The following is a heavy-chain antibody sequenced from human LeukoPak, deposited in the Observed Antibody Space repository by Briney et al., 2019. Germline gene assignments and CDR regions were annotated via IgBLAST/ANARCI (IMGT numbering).Heavy chain of an antibody. D-gene: IGHD2-21*01. J-gene: IGHJ3*02. V-gene: IGHV1-2*02. Sequence: ASVKVSCRASGYTFTCYYMHWVRQAPGQGLEWMGWINPNSGGTNYAQKFQGRVTMTRDTSISTAYMELSRLRSDDTAVYYCASGRTYCGGDCLPSDAFDIWGQGTMVTVSS. CDR2: INPNSGGT. CDR1: GYTFTCYY. CDR3: ASGRTYCGGDCLPSDAFDI.